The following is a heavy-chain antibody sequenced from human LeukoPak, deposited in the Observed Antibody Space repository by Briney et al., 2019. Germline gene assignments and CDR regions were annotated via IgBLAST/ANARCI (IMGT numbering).Heavy chain of an antibody. D-gene: IGHD1-7*01. V-gene: IGHV3-23*01. Sequence: PGGSLRLSCAASGFTFSGYEMNWVRQAPGRGLEWISAIGTSGDAYYADSVKGRFTISRDNSKNTLHLQMGSLRVDDTALYYCAKKKPGTYPFDSWGQGTLVTVSS. CDR3: AKKKPGTYPFDS. J-gene: IGHJ4*02. CDR2: IGTSGDA. CDR1: GFTFSGYE.